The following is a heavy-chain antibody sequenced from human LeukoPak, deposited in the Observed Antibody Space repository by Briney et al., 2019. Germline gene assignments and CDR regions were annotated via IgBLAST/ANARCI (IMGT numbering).Heavy chain of an antibody. J-gene: IGHJ4*02. CDR1: GFTVSSNY. CDR3: ARVPYYDSSGLDY. Sequence: GGSLRLSCAASGFTVSSNYMSWVRQAPGNGLEWVSSISSSSSYIYYADSVKGRFTISRDNAKNSLYLQMNSLRAEDTAVYYCARVPYYDSSGLDYWGQGTLVTVSS. D-gene: IGHD3-22*01. V-gene: IGHV3-21*01. CDR2: ISSSSSYI.